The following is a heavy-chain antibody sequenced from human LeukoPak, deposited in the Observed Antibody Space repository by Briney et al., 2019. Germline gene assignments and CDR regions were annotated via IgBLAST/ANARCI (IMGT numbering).Heavy chain of an antibody. CDR3: ARNTYGDYVRYFDY. J-gene: IGHJ4*02. Sequence: GGSLRLSCAASGFTFSSYEMNWVRQAPGKGLERVSYISSSGSTIYYADSVKGRFTISRDNAKNSLYLQMNSLRAEDTAVYYCARNTYGDYVRYFDYWGQGTLVTVSS. D-gene: IGHD4-17*01. V-gene: IGHV3-48*03. CDR1: GFTFSSYE. CDR2: ISSSGSTI.